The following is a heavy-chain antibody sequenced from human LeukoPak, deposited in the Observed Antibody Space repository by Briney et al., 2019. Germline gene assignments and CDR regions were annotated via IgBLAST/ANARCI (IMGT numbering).Heavy chain of an antibody. CDR2: MYYTGTI. J-gene: IGHJ4*02. D-gene: IGHD3-22*01. CDR1: RDSITSSSYY. CDR3: AQHGSGYYYARLDY. V-gene: IGHV4-39*07. Sequence: PSETLSLTCTVSRDSITSSSYYWGWIRQPPGKGLEWIGTMYYTGTIYYNPSLKSRVTISVDTSKNQFSLSLSSVTAADTAVYYCAQHGSGYYYARLDYWGQGTLVTVSS.